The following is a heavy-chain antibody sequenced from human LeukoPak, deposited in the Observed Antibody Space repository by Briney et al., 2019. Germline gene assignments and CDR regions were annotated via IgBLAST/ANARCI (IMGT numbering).Heavy chain of an antibody. Sequence: PGGSPRLSSAAPGFTLSSNYMSWGPHAPEKRVEWVSVIYSGGSTYYADSVKVRFTISRDNSKNTLYLQKCSRRAEDTAVYYCARERESPAFDMWGEGTRVTVS. V-gene: IGHV3-53*01. CDR2: IYSGGST. CDR3: ARERESPAFDM. J-gene: IGHJ3*02. CDR1: GFTLSSNY.